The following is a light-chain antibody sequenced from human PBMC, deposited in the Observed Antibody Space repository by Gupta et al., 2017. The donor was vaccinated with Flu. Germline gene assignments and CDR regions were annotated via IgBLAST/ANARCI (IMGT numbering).Light chain of an antibody. J-gene: IGKJ4*01. CDR1: QSVSDSSNNKNY. V-gene: IGKV4-1*01. Sequence: DIVMTHSPDSLPVSLGERATINCKYSQSVSDSSNNKNYVAWYQQKPGQPPNLLIYWASTRESGVPDRFSGSGSGRDFTLTISSLQAEDVAVYYCQQYYSTPLTFGGGTKVEIK. CDR2: WAS. CDR3: QQYYSTPLT.